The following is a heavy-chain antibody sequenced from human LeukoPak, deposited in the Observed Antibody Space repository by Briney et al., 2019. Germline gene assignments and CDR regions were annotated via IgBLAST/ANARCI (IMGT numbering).Heavy chain of an antibody. CDR3: ARDHYSSGWYGVCMDY. D-gene: IGHD6-19*01. CDR1: GFTFSSYS. J-gene: IGHJ4*02. V-gene: IGHV3-48*02. Sequence: PGGSLRLSCAASGFTFSSYSMNWVRQAPGKGLEWVSYISSSSSTIYYADSVKGRFTISRDNAKNSLYLQMNSLRDEDTAVYYCARDHYSSGWYGVCMDYWGQGTLVTVSS. CDR2: ISSSSSTI.